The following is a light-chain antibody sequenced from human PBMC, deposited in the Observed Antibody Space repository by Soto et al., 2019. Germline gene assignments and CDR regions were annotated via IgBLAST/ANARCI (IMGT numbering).Light chain of an antibody. CDR3: CSYGGYYNDV. CDR2: DVT. Sequence: QSALTQPRSVSGSPGQSVTVSCTGSTSNIGIYDFVSWFQQHPGEVPKLIIYDVTKRASGVPDRFSGHKSGNTAFLTISGLQSDDEADYFCCSYGGYYNDVFGTGTKLTVL. CDR1: TSNIGIYDF. V-gene: IGLV2-11*01. J-gene: IGLJ1*01.